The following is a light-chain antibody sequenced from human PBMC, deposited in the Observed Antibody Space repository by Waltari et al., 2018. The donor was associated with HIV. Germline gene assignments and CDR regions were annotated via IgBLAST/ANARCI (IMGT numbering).Light chain of an antibody. V-gene: IGLV2-11*01. CDR3: CSYACNHTLV. CDR2: DVN. J-gene: IGLJ2*01. Sequence: QSALTQPRSVSGSPGQSITVSCTGTSSDVGGYNYVSWYQPHPGQAPKLMIYDVNTPPPGFPDRFSVSKSGNTASLTTSGLQAEDEPAYYCCSYACNHTLVFGGGTKLTVL. CDR1: SSDVGGYNY.